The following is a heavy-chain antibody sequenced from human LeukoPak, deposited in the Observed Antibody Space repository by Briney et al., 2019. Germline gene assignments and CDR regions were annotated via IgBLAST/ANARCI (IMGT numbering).Heavy chain of an antibody. J-gene: IGHJ6*03. D-gene: IGHD3-22*01. CDR1: GGSISSSSYY. CDR3: ARHPYYDDSSGSYMDV. V-gene: IGHV4-39*01. Sequence: PSDTLSLTCTVSGGSISSSSYYWGWIRQPPGKGLEWIGCIYYSGSTYYNPSLKSRVTISIDTSKNQFSLKLSSVTAADTAVYYCARHPYYDDSSGSYMDVWGKGTTVTVSS. CDR2: IYYSGST.